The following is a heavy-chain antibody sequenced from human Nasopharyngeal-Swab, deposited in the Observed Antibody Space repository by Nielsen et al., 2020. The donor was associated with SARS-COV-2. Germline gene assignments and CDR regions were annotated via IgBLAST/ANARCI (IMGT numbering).Heavy chain of an antibody. J-gene: IGHJ6*03. CDR3: AKDRNSAYYYYYMDV. D-gene: IGHD1-26*01. Sequence: VRPMPGKGLEWVSSVSGRDSTYYADSVKGRFTISRDISKNTLYLQMNSLRAEDTAMYYCAKDRNSAYYYYYMDVWGKGTTVTVSS. CDR2: VSGRDST. V-gene: IGHV3-23*01.